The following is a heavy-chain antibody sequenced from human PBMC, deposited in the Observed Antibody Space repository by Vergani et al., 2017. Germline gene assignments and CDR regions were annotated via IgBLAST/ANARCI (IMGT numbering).Heavy chain of an antibody. J-gene: IGHJ4*02. V-gene: IGHV1-2*02. CDR3: ARAQAYYYDSSGEPKR. CDR2: INPNSGGT. CDR1: GYTFTAYY. Sequence: QVQLVQSGAEVKKPGASVKVSCKASGYTFTAYYMHWVRQAPGQGLEWMGWINPNSGGTNYAQKFQGRVTMTRDTSISTAYMELSRLRSDDTAVYYCARAQAYYYDSSGEPKRWGQGTLVTVSS. D-gene: IGHD3-22*01.